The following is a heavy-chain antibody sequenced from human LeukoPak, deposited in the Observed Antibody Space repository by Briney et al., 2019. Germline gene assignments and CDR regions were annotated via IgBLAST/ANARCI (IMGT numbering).Heavy chain of an antibody. Sequence: GGSLRLSCAASGFTFSSYSMNWVRQAPGKGLEWVSSISSSSSYIYYADSVKGRFTSSRDNAKNSLYLQMNSLRAEDTAVYYCARDGRRIAAAGWFDPWGQGTLVTVSS. CDR1: GFTFSSYS. CDR3: ARDGRRIAAAGWFDP. CDR2: ISSSSSYI. J-gene: IGHJ5*02. V-gene: IGHV3-21*01. D-gene: IGHD6-13*01.